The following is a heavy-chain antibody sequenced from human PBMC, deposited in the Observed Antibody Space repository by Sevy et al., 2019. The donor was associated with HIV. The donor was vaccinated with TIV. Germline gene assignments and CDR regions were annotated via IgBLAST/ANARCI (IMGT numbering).Heavy chain of an antibody. CDR3: AREGCTKPHDY. V-gene: IGHV3-23*01. CDR2: LSFGCGRI. J-gene: IGHJ4*02. Sequence: LSLTCVASGFNFNIYSMSWVRQAPGKRLEWVSTLSFGCGRINHADSVQGRFTMSRDDSKKTVYLEMNSLRPEDTAVYYCAREGCTKPHDYWGQGTLVTVSS. CDR1: GFNFNIYS. D-gene: IGHD2-8*01.